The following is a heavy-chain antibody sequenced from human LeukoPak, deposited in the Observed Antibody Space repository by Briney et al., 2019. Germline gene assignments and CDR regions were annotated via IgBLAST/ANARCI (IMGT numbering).Heavy chain of an antibody. CDR1: GFTFSSYA. D-gene: IGHD4-23*01. CDR2: ISGSGGST. CDR3: GKAPRRTVVTPGNYFDY. V-gene: IGHV3-23*01. Sequence: GGSLRLSCAASGFTFSSYAMSWVRQAPGKGLEWVSAISGSGGSTYYADSVKGRFTISRDNSKNTLYLQMNSLRAEDTAVYYCGKAPRRTVVTPGNYFDYWGQGTLVTVSS. J-gene: IGHJ4*02.